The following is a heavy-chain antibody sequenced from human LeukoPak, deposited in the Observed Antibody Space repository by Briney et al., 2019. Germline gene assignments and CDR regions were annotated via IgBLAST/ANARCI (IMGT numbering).Heavy chain of an antibody. CDR2: IIPIFGTA. Sequence: GASVRVSCKASGGTFSSYAISWVRQAPGQGLEWMGGIIPIFGTANYAQKFQGRVTITADESTSTAYMELSSLRSEDTAVYYCEAQGPRFDYWGQGTLVTVSS. J-gene: IGHJ4*02. V-gene: IGHV1-69*13. CDR3: EAQGPRFDY. CDR1: GGTFSSYA.